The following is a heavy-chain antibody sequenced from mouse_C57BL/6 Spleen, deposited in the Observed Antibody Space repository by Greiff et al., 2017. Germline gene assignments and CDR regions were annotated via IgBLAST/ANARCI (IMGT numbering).Heavy chain of an antibody. CDR2: INPNYGTT. V-gene: IGHV1-39*01. CDR3: AKGGPIYYGNGNAMDY. CDR1: GYPFTDYN. Sequence: EVQLQPSGPELVKPGASVKISCKASGYPFTDYNMNWVKQSNGKSLEWIGVINPNYGTTSYNQKFNGKATLTVDQSSSTAYMQLNSLTSEDTAVYYCAKGGPIYYGNGNAMDYWGQGTSVTVSS. J-gene: IGHJ4*01. D-gene: IGHD2-1*01.